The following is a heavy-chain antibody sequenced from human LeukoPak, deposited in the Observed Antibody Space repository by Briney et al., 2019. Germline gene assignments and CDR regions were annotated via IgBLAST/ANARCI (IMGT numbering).Heavy chain of an antibody. J-gene: IGHJ4*02. Sequence: ASVKVSCKASGYTFSSYGIIWVRQAPGQGLEWMGWISVHNGNPEYAQKFQGRVIMTTDTFTSTAYMELRSLRSDDTAVYYCARDQYDSVWGSHRPYFDYWGQGTLDTVSS. CDR2: ISVHNGNP. D-gene: IGHD3-16*02. V-gene: IGHV1-18*01. CDR3: ARDQYDSVWGSHRPYFDY. CDR1: GYTFSSYG.